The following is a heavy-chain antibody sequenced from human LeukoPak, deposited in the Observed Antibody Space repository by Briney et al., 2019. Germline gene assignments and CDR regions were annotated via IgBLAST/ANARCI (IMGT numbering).Heavy chain of an antibody. V-gene: IGHV1-46*01. D-gene: IGHD3-22*01. CDR2: INPSGGST. CDR3: ARVLHYYDSSGYYILGY. Sequence: ASVKVSCKASGYTFTGYYMHWVRQAPGQGLEWMGIINPSGGSTSYAQKFQGRVTMTRDTSTSTVYMELSSLRSEDTAVYYCARVLHYYDSSGYYILGYWGQGTLVTVSS. J-gene: IGHJ4*02. CDR1: GYTFTGYY.